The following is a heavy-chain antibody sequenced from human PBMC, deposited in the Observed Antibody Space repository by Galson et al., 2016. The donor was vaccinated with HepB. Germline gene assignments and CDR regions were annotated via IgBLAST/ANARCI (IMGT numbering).Heavy chain of an antibody. CDR2: INPSGGST. V-gene: IGHV1-46*01. J-gene: IGHJ3*02. CDR1: GYTFTMYY. CDR3: ARVRSGWSGGAFDI. D-gene: IGHD6-19*01. Sequence: SVKVSCKASGYTFTMYYIHWVRQAPGQGLEWVGLINPSGGSTASAQKFQGRVTMTRDTSTSTVYMVLSSLRSEDTALYYYARVRSGWSGGAFDIWGQGTMVTVSS.